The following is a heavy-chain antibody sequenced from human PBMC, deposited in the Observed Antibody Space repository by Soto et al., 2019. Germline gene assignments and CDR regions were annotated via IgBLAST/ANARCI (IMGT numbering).Heavy chain of an antibody. V-gene: IGHV4-61*01. Sequence: SETLSLTCTVSGGSVSSGSYYWSWIRQPPGKGLEWIGYIYYSGSINYNPSLKSRVTISVDTSKNQFSLKLSSVTAADTAVYYCARDEGQALGVIYYYYGMDVWGQGTTVTVSS. J-gene: IGHJ6*02. CDR3: ARDEGQALGVIYYYYGMDV. CDR1: GGSVSSGSYY. D-gene: IGHD3-16*02. CDR2: IYYSGSI.